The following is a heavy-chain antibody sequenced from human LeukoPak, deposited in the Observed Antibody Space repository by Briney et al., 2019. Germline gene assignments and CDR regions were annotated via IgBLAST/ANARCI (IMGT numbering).Heavy chain of an antibody. D-gene: IGHD6-13*01. Sequence: PGGSLRLSCVASGFTFSSYWMTWVRQAPGKGLEWVASIKPDGSEKYYVDSVKGRFTISRDNAKNSLYLQMNSLRAEDTAVYYCARPIAAAGSWGQGTLVTVSS. CDR3: ARPIAAAGS. J-gene: IGHJ4*02. CDR1: GFTFSSYW. V-gene: IGHV3-7*03. CDR2: IKPDGSEK.